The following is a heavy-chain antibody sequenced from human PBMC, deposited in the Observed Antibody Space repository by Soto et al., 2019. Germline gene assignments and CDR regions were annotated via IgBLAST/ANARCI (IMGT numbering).Heavy chain of an antibody. CDR3: AKDRGSGRTRRYNGWFDP. V-gene: IGHV3-23*01. CDR1: GFTFSSYA. CDR2: ISGSGGST. Sequence: PGGSLRLSCAASGFTFSSYAMSWVRQAPGKGREWVSTISGSGGSTYDADSVKGRFTISRDNSKNTLYLQMNSLRAEDTAVYYCAKDRGSGRTRRYNGWFDPWGPGALVTVFS. J-gene: IGHJ5*02. D-gene: IGHD1-20*01.